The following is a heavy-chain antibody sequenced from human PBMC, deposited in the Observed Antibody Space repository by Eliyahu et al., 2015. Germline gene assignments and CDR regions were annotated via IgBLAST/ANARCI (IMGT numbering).Heavy chain of an antibody. Sequence: EVQLVESGGGLVQPGRSLRLSXSGSGFXXGDYTXNXVRQAPGRGLGWVGFIRXKVXGGTAEYAASVKGRFTISRDDSKSIAYLQMNSLKTEDTALYYCTRDGDYDPIFDYWGQGTLVTVSS. J-gene: IGHJ4*02. CDR3: TRDGDYDPIFDY. V-gene: IGHV3-49*04. D-gene: IGHD4-17*01. CDR2: IRXKVXGGTA. CDR1: GFXXGDYT.